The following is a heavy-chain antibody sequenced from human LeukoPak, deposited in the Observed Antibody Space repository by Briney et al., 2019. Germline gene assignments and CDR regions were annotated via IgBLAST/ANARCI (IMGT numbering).Heavy chain of an antibody. CDR3: ARGGDGYPTPHFDY. D-gene: IGHD5-24*01. CDR2: IYYSGST. CDR1: GGSISSYY. V-gene: IGHV4-59*01. Sequence: PSETLSLTCTVSGGSISSYYWSWIRQPPGKGLEWIGYIYYSGSTNYNPSLKSRVTISVDTSKNQFSLKLSSVTAADTAVYYCARGGDGYPTPHFDYWGQGTLVTVSS. J-gene: IGHJ4*02.